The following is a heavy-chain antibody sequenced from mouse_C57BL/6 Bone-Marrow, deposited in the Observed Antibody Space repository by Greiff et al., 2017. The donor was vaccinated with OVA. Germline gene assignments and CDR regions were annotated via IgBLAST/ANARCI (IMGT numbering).Heavy chain of an antibody. CDR2: IDPSDSYT. D-gene: IGHD3-3*01. CDR1: GYTFTSYW. J-gene: IGHJ2*01. CDR3: ASGGTGYFDY. Sequence: VQLQQPGAELVKPGASVKLSCKASGYTFTSYWMQWVKQRPGQGLEWIGEIDPSDSYTNYNQKFKGKATLTVDTSSSTAYMQLSSLTSEDSAVYYCASGGTGYFDYWGQGTTLTGSS. V-gene: IGHV1-50*01.